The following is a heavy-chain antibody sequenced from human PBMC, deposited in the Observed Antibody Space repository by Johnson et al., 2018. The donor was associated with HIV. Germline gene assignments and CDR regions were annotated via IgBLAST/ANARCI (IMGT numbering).Heavy chain of an antibody. V-gene: IGHV3-66*02. Sequence: VQLVESGGGLVQPGRSLRLSCVASGVSVSDNYMSWVRQPPGKGLEWVSVIYDGGSTYYADSVKGRFTISRDNAKNTLSLQMNRLRIEDTAVYYCARESTPWGGDYVGYGFDIWGQGTMVTVSS. CDR2: IYDGGST. D-gene: IGHD4-17*01. J-gene: IGHJ3*02. CDR1: GVSVSDNY. CDR3: ARESTPWGGDYVGYGFDI.